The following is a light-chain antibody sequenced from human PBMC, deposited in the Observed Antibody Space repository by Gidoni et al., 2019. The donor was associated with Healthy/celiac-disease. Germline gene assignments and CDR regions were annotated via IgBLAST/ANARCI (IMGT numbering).Light chain of an antibody. CDR1: SSDVGGYNY. Sequence: QSALTQPASVSGSPGQSITISCTGTSSDVGGYNYVSWYQQPPGKAPKLMSYEVSKGPSGVSNRFSGSKSGNTASLTISVLQAEDEADYYCSSYTSSSTDVFGTGTKVTVL. J-gene: IGLJ1*01. CDR2: EVS. V-gene: IGLV2-14*01. CDR3: SSYTSSSTDV.